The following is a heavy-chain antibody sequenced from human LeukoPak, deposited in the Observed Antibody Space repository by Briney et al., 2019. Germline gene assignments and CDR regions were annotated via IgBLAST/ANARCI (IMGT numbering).Heavy chain of an antibody. D-gene: IGHD3-22*01. CDR1: GGSISSSSYY. V-gene: IGHV4-39*07. J-gene: IGHJ4*02. CDR3: ARGRSAYDSSGYYYGN. Sequence: SETLSLTCTVSGGSISSSSYYWGWIRQPPGKGLEWIGSIYYSGSTYYNPSLKSRVTISVDTSKNQFSLKLSSVTAADTAVYYCARGRSAYDSSGYYYGNWGQGTLVTVSS. CDR2: IYYSGST.